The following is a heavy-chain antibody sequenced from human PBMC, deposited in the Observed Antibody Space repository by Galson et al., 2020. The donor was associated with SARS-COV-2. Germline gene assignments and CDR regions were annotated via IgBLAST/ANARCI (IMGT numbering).Heavy chain of an antibody. V-gene: IGHV3-23*01. CDR3: AKTITAAGTDY. D-gene: IGHD6-13*01. CDR2: ISITGDNT. J-gene: IGHJ4*02. Sequence: GGSLRLSCAASGFTFSSHVMTWVRQAPGKGLEWVSSISITGDNTFYADSVKGRFTISRDNSKDTLDLQMNSLRAEDTALYFCAKTITAAGTDYWGQGALVSVSS. CDR1: GFTFSSHV.